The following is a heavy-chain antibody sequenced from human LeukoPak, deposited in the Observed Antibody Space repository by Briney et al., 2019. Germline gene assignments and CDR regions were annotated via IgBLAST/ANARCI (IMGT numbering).Heavy chain of an antibody. CDR1: GAFSSRYY. D-gene: IGHD3-22*01. Sequence: SGTLSLACSVSGAFSSRYYWTWVRQPLGTGLEWLGYIFYSGHSNYNPSLTSRISMSVDTSKAQFSLEVTSVAAADTAVYYCARIDPLGFFDQWGPGTLVTVSS. CDR2: IFYSGHS. J-gene: IGHJ4*02. V-gene: IGHV4-59*12. CDR3: ARIDPLGFFDQ.